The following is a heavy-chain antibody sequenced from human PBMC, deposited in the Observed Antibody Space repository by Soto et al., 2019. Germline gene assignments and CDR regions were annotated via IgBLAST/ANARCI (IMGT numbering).Heavy chain of an antibody. J-gene: IGHJ4*02. D-gene: IGHD3-9*01. CDR2: ISPKSGGT. V-gene: IGHV1-2*02. CDR1: GYTFTGYY. CDR3: ARPPGYISDWYYFDL. Sequence: ASVKVSCKASGYTFTGYYMHWVRQAPGQGFEWMGRISPKSGGTNYAQKFEGRVTMTWDTSLKTAYMELSSRISEDTAVYYCARPPGYISDWYYFDLWGQGTLVTVSS.